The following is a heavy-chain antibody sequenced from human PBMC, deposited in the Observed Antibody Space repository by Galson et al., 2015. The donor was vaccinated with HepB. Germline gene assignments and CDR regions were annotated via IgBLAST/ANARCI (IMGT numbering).Heavy chain of an antibody. CDR3: AKWVTSWYYFDY. CDR2: IKPNSGGT. CDR1: GYTFTGYY. V-gene: IGHV1-2*02. D-gene: IGHD2-2*01. J-gene: IGHJ4*02. Sequence: SVKVSCKASGYTFTGYYMHWVRQAPGQGLEWMGWIKPNSGGTNYAQKFQGRVTVTRDTSISTAYMELSRLRSDDTAVYYCAKWVTSWYYFDYWGQGTLVTVSS.